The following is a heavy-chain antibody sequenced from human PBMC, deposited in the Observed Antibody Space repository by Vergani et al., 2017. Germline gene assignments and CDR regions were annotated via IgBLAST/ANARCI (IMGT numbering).Heavy chain of an antibody. V-gene: IGHV4-39*07. CDR2: IYHSGST. CDR3: ASVIAAAVTGDWFDP. D-gene: IGHD6-13*01. J-gene: IGHJ5*02. CDR1: GGSISSSSYY. Sequence: QLQLQESGPGLVKPSETLSLTCTVSGGSISSSSYYWGWIRQPPGKGLEWIGSIYHSGSTYYNPSLKSRVTISVDTSKNQFSLKLSSVTAADTAVYYCASVIAAAVTGDWFDPWGQGTLVTVSS.